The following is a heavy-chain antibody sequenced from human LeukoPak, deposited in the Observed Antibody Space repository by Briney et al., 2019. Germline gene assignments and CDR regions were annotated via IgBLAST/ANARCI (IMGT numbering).Heavy chain of an antibody. V-gene: IGHV3-9*01. CDR1: GFTFDDYA. Sequence: GRSLRLSCAASGFTFDDYAMRWVRQAPGKGLEWVSGISWNSGSIGYADSVKGRFTISRDNAKNSLYLQMNSLRAEDTALYYCAKDSGYSYGYGMDVWGQGTTVTVSS. CDR2: ISWNSGSI. CDR3: AKDSGYSYGYGMDV. J-gene: IGHJ6*02. D-gene: IGHD5-18*01.